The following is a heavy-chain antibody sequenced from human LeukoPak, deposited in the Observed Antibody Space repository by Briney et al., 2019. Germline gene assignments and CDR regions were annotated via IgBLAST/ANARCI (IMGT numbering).Heavy chain of an antibody. CDR2: INPNSGGT. V-gene: IGHV1-2*02. J-gene: IGHJ4*02. CDR3: ATFAGYCSGGSCIDY. D-gene: IGHD2-15*01. CDR1: GYTFTGYY. Sequence: GASVKVSCKASGYTFTGYYMHWVRQAPGQGLEWMGWINPNSGGTNYAQKFQGRVTVTRDTSISTAYMELSRLRSDDTAVYYCATFAGYCSGGSCIDYWGQGTLVTVSS.